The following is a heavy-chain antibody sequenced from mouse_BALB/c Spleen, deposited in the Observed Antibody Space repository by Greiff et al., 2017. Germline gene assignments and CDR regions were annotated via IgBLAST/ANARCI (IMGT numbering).Heavy chain of an antibody. CDR1: GFSLTSYG. CDR2: IWAGGST. V-gene: IGHV2-9*02. D-gene: IGHD2-1*01. Sequence: VKLQESGPGLVAPSQSLSITCTASGFSLTSYGVHWVRQPPGKGLEWLGVIWAGGSTNYNSALMSRLSISKDNSKSQVFLKMNSLQTDDTAMYYCARAYGNSDAMDYWGQGTSVTVSS. CDR3: ARAYGNSDAMDY. J-gene: IGHJ4*01.